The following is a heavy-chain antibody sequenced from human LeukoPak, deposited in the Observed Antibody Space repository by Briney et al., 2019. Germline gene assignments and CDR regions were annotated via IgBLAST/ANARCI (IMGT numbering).Heavy chain of an antibody. V-gene: IGHV6-1*01. CDR1: GDSFSSNSAA. CDR3: ARSIAVAHVLDY. CDR2: TYYRSKWYN. J-gene: IGHJ4*02. Sequence: SQTLSLTCAISGDSFSSNSAAWNWIRQSPSRGLEWLGRTYYRSKWYNDYAVSVKSRITINPVTSKNQFSLQLNSVTPEDTAVYYCARSIAVAHVLDYWGQGTLVTVSS. D-gene: IGHD6-19*01.